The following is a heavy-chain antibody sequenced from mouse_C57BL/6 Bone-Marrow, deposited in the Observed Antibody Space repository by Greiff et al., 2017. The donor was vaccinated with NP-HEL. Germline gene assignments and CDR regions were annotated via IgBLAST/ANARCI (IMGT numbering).Heavy chain of an antibody. CDR1: GYSITSGYY. D-gene: IGHD3-2*02. J-gene: IGHJ3*01. CDR2: ISYDGSN. Sequence: EVKLQESGPGLVKPSQSLSLTCSVTGYSITSGYYWNWIRQFPGNKLEWMGYISYDGSNNYNPSLKNRISITRDTSKNQFFLKLNSVTTEDTATYYCARGGSSGYVGFAYWGQGTLVTVSA. V-gene: IGHV3-6*01. CDR3: ARGGSSGYVGFAY.